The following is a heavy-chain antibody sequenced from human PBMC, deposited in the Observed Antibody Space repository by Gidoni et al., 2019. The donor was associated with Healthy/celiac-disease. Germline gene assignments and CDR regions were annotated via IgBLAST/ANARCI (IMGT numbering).Heavy chain of an antibody. J-gene: IGHJ3*02. V-gene: IGHV3-74*01. Sequence: EVQLVESGGGLVQPGGSLRLSCSASGFTFSSYWMHCVRQAQGKGLGWVSRINSDGSSTSYADSVKGRFTISRDNAKNTLYLQMNSLRAEDTAVYYCARQTCSGGSCYLPNAFDIWGQGTMVTVSS. CDR3: ARQTCSGGSCYLPNAFDI. CDR1: GFTFSSYW. D-gene: IGHD2-15*01. CDR2: INSDGSST.